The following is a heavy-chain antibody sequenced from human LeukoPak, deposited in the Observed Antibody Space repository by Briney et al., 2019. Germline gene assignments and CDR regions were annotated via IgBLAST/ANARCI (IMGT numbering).Heavy chain of an antibody. V-gene: IGHV1-18*01. CDR3: AREGTTAPAFDI. CDR1: GGTFSSYA. Sequence: ASVKVSCKASGGTFSSYAISWVRQAPGQGLEWMGWISAYNGNTNYAQKLQGRVTMTTDTSTSTAYMELRSPRSDDTAVYYCAREGTTAPAFDIWGQGTMVTVSS. J-gene: IGHJ3*02. D-gene: IGHD2/OR15-2a*01. CDR2: ISAYNGNT.